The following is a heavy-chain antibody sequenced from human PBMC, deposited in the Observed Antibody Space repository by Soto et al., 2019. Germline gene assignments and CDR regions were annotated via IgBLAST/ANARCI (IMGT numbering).Heavy chain of an antibody. D-gene: IGHD3-3*01. CDR2: IIPIFGTA. J-gene: IGHJ6*02. V-gene: IGHV1-69*13. CDR1: GGTFSSYA. CDR3: ASTGVVTPTYYYYGMDV. Sequence: AASVKVSCKASGGTFSSYAISWVRQAPGQGLEWMGGIIPIFGTANYAQKFQGRVTITADESTSTAYMELSSLRSEDTAVYYCASTGVVTPTYYYYGMDVWGQGTTVTVSS.